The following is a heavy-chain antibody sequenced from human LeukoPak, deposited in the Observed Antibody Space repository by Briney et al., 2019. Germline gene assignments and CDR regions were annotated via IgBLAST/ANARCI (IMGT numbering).Heavy chain of an antibody. CDR1: GYSISSGDY. Sequence: PSETLSLTCTVSGYSISSGDYWGWIRQPPGKGLEWIGSIYYSGSTYYNPSLKSRVTISVDTSKNQFSLKLSSVTAADTAEYYCARHGYYYYYMDVWGKGTTVTISS. CDR3: ARHGYYYYYMDV. J-gene: IGHJ6*03. V-gene: IGHV4-38-2*02. CDR2: IYYSGST.